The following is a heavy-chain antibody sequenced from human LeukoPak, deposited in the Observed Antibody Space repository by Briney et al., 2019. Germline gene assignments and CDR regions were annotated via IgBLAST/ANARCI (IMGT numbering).Heavy chain of an antibody. D-gene: IGHD3-16*01. V-gene: IGHV3-20*04. Sequence: PGGSLRLSCAASGLTFSSYWMRWVRHAAGKGLEWVSTINWKGDLTYYVDSVKGRFTISRDNRKNSLYLQMNSLTAEDTALYYCAKSHSIWGGLDAFEIGGQGTLVTVYS. CDR3: AKSHSIWGGLDAFEI. CDR2: INWKGDLT. CDR1: GLTFSSYW. J-gene: IGHJ3*02.